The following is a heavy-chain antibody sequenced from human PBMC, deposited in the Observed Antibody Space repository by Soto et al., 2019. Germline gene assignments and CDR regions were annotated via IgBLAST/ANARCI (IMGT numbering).Heavy chain of an antibody. V-gene: IGHV3-33*01. CDR1: GYTFSDYG. Sequence: QVQLVESGGGVVQPGRSLRLSCASSGYTFSDYGMHWVRQAPGKGLEWVTVIWYDGTNENYEDSVKGRFTISRDNSKNTVYLQMNSLRAEDTAVYYCARGRFGSGTVHWYFDLWGRGTLVTVSS. J-gene: IGHJ2*01. CDR3: ARGRFGSGTVHWYFDL. D-gene: IGHD6-25*01. CDR2: IWYDGTNE.